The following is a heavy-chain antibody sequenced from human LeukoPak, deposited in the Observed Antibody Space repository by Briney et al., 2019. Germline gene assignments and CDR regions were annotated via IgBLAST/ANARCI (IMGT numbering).Heavy chain of an antibody. V-gene: IGHV3-23*01. J-gene: IGHJ4*02. D-gene: IGHD3-3*01. CDR1: GFTLSNHA. Sequence: GGSLRLSCAASGFTLSNHAMNWVRQAPGTGLEWVSGINNGGGSTYYADSVKGRFTISRDNSKNTLYLQMNSLRAEDTAVYYCASFIHYDFWSGYYTGNTDDYWGQGTLVTVSS. CDR3: ASFIHYDFWSGYYTGNTDDY. CDR2: INNGGGST.